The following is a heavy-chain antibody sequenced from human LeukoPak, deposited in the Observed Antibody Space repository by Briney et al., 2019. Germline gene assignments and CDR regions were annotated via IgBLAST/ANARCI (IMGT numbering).Heavy chain of an antibody. V-gene: IGHV4-61*02. CDR3: ARANSGYDSGYPPHFDY. Sequence: SQTLSLTCTVSGGSISSGSYYWSWIRQPAGKGLEWIGRIYTSGSTNYNPSLKSRVTISVDTSKNQFSLKLSSVTAADTAVYYCARANSGYDSGYPPHFDYWGQGTLATVSS. J-gene: IGHJ4*02. D-gene: IGHD5-12*01. CDR1: GGSISSGSYY. CDR2: IYTSGST.